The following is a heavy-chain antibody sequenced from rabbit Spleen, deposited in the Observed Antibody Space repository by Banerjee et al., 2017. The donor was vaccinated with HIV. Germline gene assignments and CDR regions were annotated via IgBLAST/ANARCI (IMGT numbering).Heavy chain of an antibody. V-gene: IGHV1S45*01. CDR2: INTATGKA. J-gene: IGHJ4*01. CDR1: GFSFSSNYW. Sequence: QEQLEESGGDLVQPEGSLTLTCTGFGFSFSSNYWICWVRQAPGKGLEWIACINTATGKAVYASWAKGRFAISKTSSTTVTLQLTSLTAADTATYFCVRNANGSGGGRIYAFNLWGQGTLVTVS. CDR3: VRNANGSGGGRIYAFNL. D-gene: IGHD1-1*01.